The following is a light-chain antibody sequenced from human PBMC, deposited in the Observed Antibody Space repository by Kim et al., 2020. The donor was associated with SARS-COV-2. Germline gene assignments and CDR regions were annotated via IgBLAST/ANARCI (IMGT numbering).Light chain of an antibody. CDR2: DAS. J-gene: IGKJ4*01. V-gene: IGKV1-33*01. Sequence: DIQMTQSPSSLSASVGDRVTITCQASQDISNYLNWYQQKPGKAPKPLIYDASNLETGVPSRFSGSGYGTDFTFTISSLQPEDIATYYCQQYDNLLTFGGGTKVDIK. CDR3: QQYDNLLT. CDR1: QDISNY.